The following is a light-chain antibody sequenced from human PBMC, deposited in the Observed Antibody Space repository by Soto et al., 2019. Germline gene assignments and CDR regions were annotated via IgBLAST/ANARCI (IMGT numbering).Light chain of an antibody. CDR2: GAS. V-gene: IGKV3-20*01. CDR3: QQYGSSGT. J-gene: IGKJ1*01. CDR1: QSVSNNY. Sequence: IGLTPSPGTLSLSPGERAPLSCRASQSVSNNYLAWYQQKPGQAPRLLIYGASNRATGIPDRFSGSGSGTDFTLTISRLEPEDFAVYYCQQYGSSGTFGQGTKVDIK.